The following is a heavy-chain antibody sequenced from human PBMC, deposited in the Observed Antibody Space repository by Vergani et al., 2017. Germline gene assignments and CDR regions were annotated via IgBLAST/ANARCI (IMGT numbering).Heavy chain of an antibody. D-gene: IGHD3-22*01. CDR1: GFTFSTYS. Sequence: VQLVQSGGGVVQPGGSLRLSCVGSGFTFSTYSMNWVRQAPGKGLEWVSYISTDASTTYYGDSVKGRFTISRDNAKNSLYLQMNSLRAEDTAVYFCAREPLRTYDSSGYYFHDAFDIWGQGTMVTVSS. J-gene: IGHJ3*02. V-gene: IGHV3-48*01. CDR2: ISTDASTT. CDR3: AREPLRTYDSSGYYFHDAFDI.